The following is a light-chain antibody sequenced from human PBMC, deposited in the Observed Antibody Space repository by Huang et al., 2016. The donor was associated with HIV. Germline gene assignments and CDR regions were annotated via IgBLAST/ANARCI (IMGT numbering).Light chain of an antibody. CDR2: GAY. J-gene: IGKJ3*01. CDR3: QQSYSTLLFT. V-gene: IGKV1-39*01. Sequence: DIQMTQSPSSLSASVGVRVTITCRARQSIKKYLNWYQQKPGKAPKLLIYGAYSLQSGVPSRFSGSGSGTDFTLTISSIQPEDFATYYCQQSYSTLLFTFGPGTKVDI. CDR1: QSIKKY.